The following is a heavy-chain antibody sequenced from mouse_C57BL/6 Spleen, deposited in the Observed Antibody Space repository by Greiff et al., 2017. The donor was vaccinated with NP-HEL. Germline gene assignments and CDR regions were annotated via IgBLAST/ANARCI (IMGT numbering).Heavy chain of an antibody. CDR1: GFTFSDYG. CDR3: ARNHYYALDY. CDR2: ISSGSSNI. V-gene: IGHV5-17*01. Sequence: EVMLVESGGGLVKPGGSLKLSCAASGFTFSDYGMHWVRQAPEKGLEWVAYISSGSSNIYYADTVKGRFTISRDNAKNTLFLQMTSLRSEDTAVYYCARNHYYALDYWGQGTSVTVSS. J-gene: IGHJ4*01.